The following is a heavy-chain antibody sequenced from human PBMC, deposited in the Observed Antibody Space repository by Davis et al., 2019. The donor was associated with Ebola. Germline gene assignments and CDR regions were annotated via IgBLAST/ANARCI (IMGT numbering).Heavy chain of an antibody. Sequence: GGSLTLSCAASGFTFSNAWMSWVRQAPGKGLEFVSAISSNGGSTYYANSVKGRFTISRDNSKNTLYLQMGSLRAEDMAVYYCARERISYGYYYYGMDVWGQGTTVTVSS. CDR1: GFTFSNAW. CDR2: ISSNGGST. V-gene: IGHV3-64*01. D-gene: IGHD5-18*01. J-gene: IGHJ6*02. CDR3: ARERISYGYYYYGMDV.